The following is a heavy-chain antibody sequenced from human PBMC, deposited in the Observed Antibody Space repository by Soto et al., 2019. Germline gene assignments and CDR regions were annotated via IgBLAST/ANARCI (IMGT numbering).Heavy chain of an antibody. Sequence: SETLSLTCTVSGGSISSYYWSWIRQPPGKGLEWIGYIYYSGSTNYNPSLKSRVTISVDTSKNQFSLKLSSVTAADTAVYYCARDLRSITIFGVGEGNWFDPWGQGTLVTVSS. CDR2: IYYSGST. CDR1: GGSISSYY. CDR3: ARDLRSITIFGVGEGNWFDP. J-gene: IGHJ5*02. V-gene: IGHV4-59*01. D-gene: IGHD3-3*01.